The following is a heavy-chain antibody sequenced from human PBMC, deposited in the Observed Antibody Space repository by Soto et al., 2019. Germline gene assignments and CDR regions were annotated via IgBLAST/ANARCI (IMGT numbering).Heavy chain of an antibody. V-gene: IGHV1-18*01. CDR3: ARAIEEYYDILTGYSGTCAFDI. J-gene: IGHJ3*02. D-gene: IGHD3-9*01. CDR2: ISAYNGNT. Sequence: GASVKVSCKASGYTFTSYGISWVRQAPGQGLEWMGWISAYNGNTNYAQKLQGRVTMTTDTSTSTAYMELRSLRSDDTAVYYCARAIEEYYDILTGYSGTCAFDIWGQGTMVTVSS. CDR1: GYTFTSYG.